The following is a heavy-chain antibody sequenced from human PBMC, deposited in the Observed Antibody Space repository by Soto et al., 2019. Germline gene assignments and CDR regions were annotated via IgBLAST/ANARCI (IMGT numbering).Heavy chain of an antibody. CDR1: GGTFSSYT. D-gene: IGHD6-13*01. CDR2: IIPILGIA. V-gene: IGHV1-69*02. J-gene: IGHJ4*02. CDR3: ARGGPGIAAAALDY. Sequence: QVQLVQSGAEVKKPGSSVKVSCKASGGTFSSYTISWVRQAPGQGLEWMGRIIPILGIANYAQKFQGRVTITADKSTSTAYMELSSLRSEDTAVYYCARGGPGIAAAALDYWGQGTLVTVSS.